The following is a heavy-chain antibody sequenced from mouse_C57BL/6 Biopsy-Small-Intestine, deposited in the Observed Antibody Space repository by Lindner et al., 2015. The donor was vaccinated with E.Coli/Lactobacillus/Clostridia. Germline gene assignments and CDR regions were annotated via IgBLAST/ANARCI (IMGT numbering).Heavy chain of an antibody. J-gene: IGHJ2*01. Sequence: VQLQESGGDLMKPGGSLKLSCAASGFTFSNYAMSWVRQILDKRLEWVATVSGGGSYTYYPDSVKGRFTISRDNAKNTLYLQMSSLKSEDTAMYYCARRHYDGYFFDYWGQGTTLTVSS. CDR1: GFTFSNYA. V-gene: IGHV5-6*01. CDR3: ARRHYDGYFFDY. CDR2: VSGGGSYT. D-gene: IGHD1-2*01.